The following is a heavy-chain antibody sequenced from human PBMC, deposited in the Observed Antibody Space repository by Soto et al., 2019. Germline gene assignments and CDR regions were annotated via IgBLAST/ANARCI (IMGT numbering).Heavy chain of an antibody. J-gene: IGHJ6*02. CDR1: GGTFSSYA. CDR2: IIPIFGTA. Sequence: SVKVSCKASGGTFSSYAISWVRQAPGQGLEWMGGIIPIFGTANYAQKFQGRVTITADESTSTAYMELSSLRSEDTAVYYCAGNPGYSSGWAGYYYGMDVWGQGTTVTVSS. V-gene: IGHV1-69*13. D-gene: IGHD6-19*01. CDR3: AGNPGYSSGWAGYYYGMDV.